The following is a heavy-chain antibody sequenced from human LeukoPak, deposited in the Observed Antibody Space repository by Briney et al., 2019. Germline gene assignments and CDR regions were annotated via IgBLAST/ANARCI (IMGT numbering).Heavy chain of an antibody. V-gene: IGHV3-23*01. Sequence: PSETLSLTCTVSGGSISSSSYYWGWVRQAPGKGLEWVSAISRSGTGTYYADSVKGRFTISRDNSKNTLYLQMNSLRAEDTALYFCARDDGYLWGQGTLVTVSS. CDR1: GGSISSSSYY. CDR2: ISRSGTGT. CDR3: ARDDGYL. J-gene: IGHJ5*02.